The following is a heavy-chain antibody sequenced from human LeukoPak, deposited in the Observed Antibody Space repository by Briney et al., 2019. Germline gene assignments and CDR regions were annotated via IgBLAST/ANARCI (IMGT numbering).Heavy chain of an antibody. V-gene: IGHV1-69*04. Sequence: ASVKVSCKASGGTFSSYAISWVRQAPGQGLEWMGRIIPILGIANYAQKFQGRVTITADKSTSTAYMELSSLRSEDTAVYYCAGGIGARGGGGDYWGQGTLVTVSS. J-gene: IGHJ4*02. D-gene: IGHD6-25*01. CDR1: GGTFSSYA. CDR2: IIPILGIA. CDR3: AGGIGARGGGGDY.